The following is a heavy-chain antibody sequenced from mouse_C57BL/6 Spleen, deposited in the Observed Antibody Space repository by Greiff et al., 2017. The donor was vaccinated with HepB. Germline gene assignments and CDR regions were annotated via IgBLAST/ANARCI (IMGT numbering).Heavy chain of an antibody. CDR1: GFNIKDDY. Sequence: EVQLQESGAELVRPGASVKLSCTASGFNIKDDYMHWVKQRPEQGVEWIGWIDPENGDTEYASKFQGKATITADTSSNTAYLQLSSLTSEDTSVYYGTTYATGFAYWGQGTLVTVSA. J-gene: IGHJ3*01. CDR2: IDPENGDT. CDR3: TTYATGFAY. D-gene: IGHD1-1*01. V-gene: IGHV14-4*01.